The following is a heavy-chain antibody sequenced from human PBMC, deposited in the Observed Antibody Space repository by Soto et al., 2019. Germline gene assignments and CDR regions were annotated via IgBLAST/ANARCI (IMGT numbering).Heavy chain of an antibody. Sequence: QVQLVQSGAEVKKPGSSVKVSCKASGGTFSSYAISWVRQAPGQGLEWMGGIIPIFGTANYAQKFQGRVTITADESTSTAYIELGSLRSEDTDVYYCARGAPTTVVTPGGWFDPWGQGTLVTVSS. D-gene: IGHD4-17*01. V-gene: IGHV1-69*01. CDR2: IIPIFGTA. CDR3: ARGAPTTVVTPGGWFDP. J-gene: IGHJ5*02. CDR1: GGTFSSYA.